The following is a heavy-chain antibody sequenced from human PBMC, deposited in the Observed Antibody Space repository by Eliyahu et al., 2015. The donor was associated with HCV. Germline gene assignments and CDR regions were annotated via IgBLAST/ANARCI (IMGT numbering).Heavy chain of an antibody. V-gene: IGHV4-34*02. CDR1: GGSFRAFY. J-gene: IGHJ6*02. CDR3: AGLRGVIFYNYHAMDX. D-gene: IGHD3-10*01. Sequence: QVQLQQWGAGLLKPSETLXLICVVYGGSFRAFYWSWIRQXPGRGXEWIGEITXSGSTNYXPXXKSRLTISIDTSKNQFSLRLTSLTAADTAVYYCAGLRGVIFYNYHAMDXWGQGTTVSVSS. CDR2: ITXSGST.